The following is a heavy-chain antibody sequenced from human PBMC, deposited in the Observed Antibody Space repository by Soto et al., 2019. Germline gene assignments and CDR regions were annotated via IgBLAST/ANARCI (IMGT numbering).Heavy chain of an antibody. D-gene: IGHD2-8*01. CDR3: ARQVQYCTNGVCYNWFDP. V-gene: IGHV1-3*01. CDR2: INAGNGNT. J-gene: IGHJ5*02. Sequence: EASVKVSCKASGYTFTSYAMHWVRQAPGQRLEWMGWINAGNGNTKYSQKFQGRVTITRDTSASTAYMELSSLRSEDTAVYYCARQVQYCTNGVCYNWFDPWGQGTLVTVSS. CDR1: GYTFTSYA.